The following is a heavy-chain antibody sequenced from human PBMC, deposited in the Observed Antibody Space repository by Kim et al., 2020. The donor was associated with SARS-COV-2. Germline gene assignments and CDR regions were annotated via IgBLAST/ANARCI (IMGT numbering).Heavy chain of an antibody. CDR3: AKMQWLVQGESRYYYGMDV. V-gene: IGHV3-23*01. CDR1: GFTFSSYA. D-gene: IGHD6-19*01. CDR2: ISGSGDST. Sequence: GGSLRLSCAASGFTFSSYAMSWVRQAPGKGLEWVSTISGSGDSTYYADSVKARFTISRDNSKNTLYLQMNSLRAEDTAVYYCAKMQWLVQGESRYYYGMDVWGQGTTVTVSS. J-gene: IGHJ6*02.